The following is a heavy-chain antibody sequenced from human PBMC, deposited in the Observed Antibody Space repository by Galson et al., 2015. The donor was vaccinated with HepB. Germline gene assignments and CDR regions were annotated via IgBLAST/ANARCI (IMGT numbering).Heavy chain of an antibody. CDR3: AKRGEVAGQGGYFDY. V-gene: IGHV3-23*01. J-gene: IGHJ4*02. CDR2: LGGSGNT. Sequence: SLRLSCAASGFTFSSYGMAWVRQAPGKGLEWVSTLGGSGNTYYADSVKGRFTISRDISKNTLYLQMSSLRAEDTALYYCAKRGEVAGQGGYFDYWGQGTLVTVSS. CDR1: GFTFSSYG. D-gene: IGHD6-19*01.